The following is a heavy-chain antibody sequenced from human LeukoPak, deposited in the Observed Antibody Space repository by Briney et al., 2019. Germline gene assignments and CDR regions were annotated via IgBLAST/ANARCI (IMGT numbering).Heavy chain of an antibody. D-gene: IGHD4-17*01. V-gene: IGHV4-61*02. J-gene: IGHJ4*02. CDR1: GGSISSGSYY. CDR2: VYTSGST. Sequence: SETLSLTCTVSGGSISSGSYYWSWIRQPAGKGLEWIGRVYTSGSTNYNPSLKSRVTISVDTSKNQFSLKLSSVTAADTAVYYCARVDYGDENFDYWGQGTLVTVSS. CDR3: ARVDYGDENFDY.